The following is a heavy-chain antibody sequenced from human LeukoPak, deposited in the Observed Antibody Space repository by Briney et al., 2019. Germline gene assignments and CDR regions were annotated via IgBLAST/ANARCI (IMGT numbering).Heavy chain of an antibody. D-gene: IGHD3-10*01. J-gene: IGHJ4*02. Sequence: SGGSLRLSCAASGFTFSSYGMHCVPQAPAKRLEWVAVISSDGSNKYYADTVKGRFTISRDSSKNTLYLQMNSLRAEDTAVYYCAKDLSGSGSYLGLWGQGTLVTVSS. CDR3: AKDLSGSGSYLGL. CDR1: GFTFSSYG. V-gene: IGHV3-30*18. CDR2: ISSDGSNK.